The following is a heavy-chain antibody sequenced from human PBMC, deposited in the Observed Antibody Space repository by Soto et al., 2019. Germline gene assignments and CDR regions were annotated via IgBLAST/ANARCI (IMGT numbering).Heavy chain of an antibody. V-gene: IGHV1-69*06. CDR2: IIPIFGTA. D-gene: IGHD3-22*01. CDR3: AMPLRRDDSSGLDI. Sequence: QVQLVQSGAEVKKPGSSVKVSCKASGGTFSSYAISWVRQAPGQGLEWMGGIIPIFGTANYAQKFQGRVTITADKSTSTAYMELISLRSEDTAVYYCAMPLRRDDSSGLDIWGQGTMVTVSS. J-gene: IGHJ3*02. CDR1: GGTFSSYA.